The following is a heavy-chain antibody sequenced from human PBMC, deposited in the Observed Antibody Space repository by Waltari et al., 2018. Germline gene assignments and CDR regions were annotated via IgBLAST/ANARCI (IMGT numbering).Heavy chain of an antibody. CDR3: ATYIGASLGTAAFDV. CDR1: GSSITSNRHY. V-gene: IGHV4-39*01. J-gene: IGHJ3*01. Sequence: QLQLQESGPRLVKPSETLSLTCTVSGSSITSNRHYWGWIRQPPGQGLEWIGTISYTGATYSSPSLKSRVTISRDTSKNQLALTLGSVTAADTALYYCATYIGASLGTAAFDVWGQGTMVTVSS. CDR2: ISYTGAT. D-gene: IGHD5-12*01.